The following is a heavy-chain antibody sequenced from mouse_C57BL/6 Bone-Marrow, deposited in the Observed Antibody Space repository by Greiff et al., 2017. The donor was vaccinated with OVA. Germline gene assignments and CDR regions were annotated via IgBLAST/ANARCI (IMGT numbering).Heavy chain of an antibody. CDR1: GFNIKDYY. Sequence: EVMLVESGAELVRPGASVKLSCTASGFNIKDYYMHWVKQRPEQGLEWIGRIDPEDGDTEYAPKFQGKATMTADTSSNTAYLQLSSLTSEDTAVYYCTNSPYYYGSSFYAMDYWGQGTSVTVSS. D-gene: IGHD1-1*01. J-gene: IGHJ4*01. CDR2: IDPEDGDT. V-gene: IGHV14-1*01. CDR3: TNSPYYYGSSFYAMDY.